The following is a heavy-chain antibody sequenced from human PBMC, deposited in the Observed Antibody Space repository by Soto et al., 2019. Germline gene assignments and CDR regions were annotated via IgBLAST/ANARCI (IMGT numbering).Heavy chain of an antibody. J-gene: IGHJ6*02. D-gene: IGHD1-26*01. CDR3: GRSVVGATGEILYNAMDV. CDR2: MNPSSDST. V-gene: IGHV1-8*01. CDR1: GYPFTSHD. Sequence: ASVKVSCKASGYPFTSHDFNWVRQATGQGLEWLGWMNPSSDSTGYKQKFQGRLTVTRNTSTYTLYLELSSLRSEDTAVYYCGRSVVGATGEILYNAMDVWGQGTTVTVSS.